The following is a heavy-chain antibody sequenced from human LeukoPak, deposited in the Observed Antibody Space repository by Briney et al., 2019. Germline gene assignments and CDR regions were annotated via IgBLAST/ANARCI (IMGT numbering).Heavy chain of an antibody. CDR2: IYYTGTT. CDR1: GGSISGTYY. J-gene: IGHJ3*01. CDR3: ARRWVYDRRAFDA. D-gene: IGHD3-22*01. Sequence: SETLSLTCTVSGGSISGTYYWSWIRQPPGKGLEWIGYIYYTGTTDSNPSLKSRVTISLDTSKNQFSLNLSSVTAADTAVYYCARRWVYDRRAFDAWGQGTMVTVSS. V-gene: IGHV4-59*08.